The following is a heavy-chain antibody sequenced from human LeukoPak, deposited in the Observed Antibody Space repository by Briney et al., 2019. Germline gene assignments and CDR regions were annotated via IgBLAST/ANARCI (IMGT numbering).Heavy chain of an antibody. CDR2: ISGSGGST. Sequence: QSGGSLRLSCAASGFTFSSYAMSWVRQAPGKGLEWVSAISGSGGSTYYADSVKGRFTISRDNSKNTLYLQMNSLRAEDTAVYYCAKDGPGIAARRDDAFDIWGQGTMVTVSS. V-gene: IGHV3-23*01. D-gene: IGHD6-6*01. J-gene: IGHJ3*02. CDR1: GFTFSSYA. CDR3: AKDGPGIAARRDDAFDI.